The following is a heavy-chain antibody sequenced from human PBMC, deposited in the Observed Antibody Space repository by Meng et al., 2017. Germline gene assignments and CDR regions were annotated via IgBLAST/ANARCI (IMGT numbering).Heavy chain of an antibody. D-gene: IGHD7-27*01. CDR1: CGSISSSNW. V-gene: IGHV4-4*02. Sequence: VPLQGSGPELVNPSATLALTCGVSCGSISSSNWWRCVRQPPGKGLEWIGEIYHSGSTNYNPSLKSRVTISVDKSKNQFSLKLSSVTAADTAVYYCARDGRSWDWGQGTLVTVSS. J-gene: IGHJ4*02. CDR2: IYHSGST. CDR3: ARDGRSWD.